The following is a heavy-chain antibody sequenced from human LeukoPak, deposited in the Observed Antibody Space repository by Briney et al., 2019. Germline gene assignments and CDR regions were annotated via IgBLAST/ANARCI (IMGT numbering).Heavy chain of an antibody. CDR2: IWYDGSNK. Sequence: PRRSLRLSCAASGFTFSSYGMHWVRQAPGKGLEWVAVIWYDGSNKYYADSVKGRFTISRDNSKNTLYLQMNSLRAEDTAVYYCARGYSSGWYTYYFDYWGQGTLVTVSS. CDR1: GFTFSSYG. CDR3: ARGYSSGWYTYYFDY. D-gene: IGHD6-19*01. J-gene: IGHJ4*02. V-gene: IGHV3-33*01.